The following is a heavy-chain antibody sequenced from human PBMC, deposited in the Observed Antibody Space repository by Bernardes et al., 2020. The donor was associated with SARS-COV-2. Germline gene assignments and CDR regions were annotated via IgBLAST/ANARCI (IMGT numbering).Heavy chain of an antibody. Sequence: GGSLRLSCAASGFTFSSYEMNWVRQAPGKGLEWVSYISSSGSTIYYADSVKGRFTISRDNAKNSLYLQMNSLRAEDTAVYYCARESDYDFWSGYYGDAFDIWGQGTMVTVSS. D-gene: IGHD3-3*01. CDR2: ISSSGSTI. V-gene: IGHV3-48*03. J-gene: IGHJ3*02. CDR1: GFTFSSYE. CDR3: ARESDYDFWSGYYGDAFDI.